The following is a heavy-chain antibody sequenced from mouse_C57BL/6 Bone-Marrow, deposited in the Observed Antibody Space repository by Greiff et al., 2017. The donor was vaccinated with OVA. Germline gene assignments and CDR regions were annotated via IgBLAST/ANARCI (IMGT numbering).Heavy chain of an antibody. CDR1: GFTFSSYA. CDR3: TRDYGFVAY. V-gene: IGHV5-9-1*02. Sequence: EVKLMESGEGLVKPGGSLKLSCAASGFTFSSYAMSWVRQTPEKRLEWVAYISSGGDYIYYADTVKGRFTISRDNARNTLYLQMSSLKSEDTAMYYCTRDYGFVAYWGQGTLVTVSA. J-gene: IGHJ3*01. CDR2: ISSGGDYI. D-gene: IGHD2-2*01.